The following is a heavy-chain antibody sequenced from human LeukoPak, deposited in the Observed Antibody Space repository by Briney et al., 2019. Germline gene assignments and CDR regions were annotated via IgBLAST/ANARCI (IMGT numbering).Heavy chain of an antibody. Sequence: GGSLRLSCAASGFTFSSYAMSWVRQAPVKGLEWVSAISGSGGSTYYADSVKGRFTISRDNSKNTLYLQMNSLRAEDTAVYYCAKAKLSGSIEWYFDYWGQGTLVTVSS. J-gene: IGHJ4*02. CDR1: GFTFSSYA. CDR3: AKAKLSGSIEWYFDY. CDR2: ISGSGGST. V-gene: IGHV3-23*01. D-gene: IGHD1-26*01.